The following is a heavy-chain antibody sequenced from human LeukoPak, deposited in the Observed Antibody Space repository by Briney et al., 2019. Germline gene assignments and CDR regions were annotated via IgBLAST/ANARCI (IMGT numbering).Heavy chain of an antibody. Sequence: SETLSLTCAVSGGSISSGGYSWSWIRQPPGKGLEWIGYIYHSGSTYYNPSLKSRVTISVDRSKNQFSLKLSSVTAADTAVYYCARAARGGAFDYWGQGTLVTVSS. D-gene: IGHD3-10*01. V-gene: IGHV4-30-2*01. J-gene: IGHJ4*02. CDR2: IYHSGST. CDR3: ARAARGGAFDY. CDR1: GGSISSGGYS.